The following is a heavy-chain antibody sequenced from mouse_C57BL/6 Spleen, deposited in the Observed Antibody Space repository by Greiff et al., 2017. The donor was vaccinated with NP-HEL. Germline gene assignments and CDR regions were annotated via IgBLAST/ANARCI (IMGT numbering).Heavy chain of an antibody. D-gene: IGHD1-1*01. Sequence: VQLQQSGPVLVKPGASVKMSCKASGYTFTDYYMNWVKQSHGKSLEWIGVINPYNGGTSYNQKFKGKATLTVDKSSSTAYMELNSLTSEDSAVYYCARESYYGSRSYAMDYWGQGTSVTVSS. CDR1: GYTFTDYY. V-gene: IGHV1-19*01. J-gene: IGHJ4*01. CDR2: INPYNGGT. CDR3: ARESYYGSRSYAMDY.